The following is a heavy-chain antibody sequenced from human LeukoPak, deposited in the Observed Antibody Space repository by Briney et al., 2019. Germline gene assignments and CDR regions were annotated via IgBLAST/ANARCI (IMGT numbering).Heavy chain of an antibody. Sequence: GGSLRLSCAASGFTFSSYSMNWVRQAPGKGLEWVSYISSSGSTIYYADSVKGRFTISRDNAKNSLYLQMNSLRAEDTAVYYCARVSYSSSWYVNYGFDYWGQGTLVTVSS. CDR2: ISSSGSTI. D-gene: IGHD6-13*01. V-gene: IGHV3-48*04. J-gene: IGHJ4*02. CDR1: GFTFSSYS. CDR3: ARVSYSSSWYVNYGFDY.